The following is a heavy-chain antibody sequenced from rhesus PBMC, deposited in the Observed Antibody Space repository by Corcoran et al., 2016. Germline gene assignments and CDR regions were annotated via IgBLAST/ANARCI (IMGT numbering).Heavy chain of an antibody. V-gene: IGHV4S7*01. Sequence: QVQLQESGPGLVKPSETLSLTCAVSGGSISGGYYWGWIRQHPGKGMEWMVNIYGNTASNFYNPHLNTRVTMSKDPSKNQFSLKLSAVTAADPAVYYCARDHEGRYSGYMFDYWGQGVLVTVSS. CDR1: GGSISGGYY. J-gene: IGHJ4*01. CDR2: IYGNTASN. D-gene: IGHD5-24*01. CDR3: ARDHEGRYSGYMFDY.